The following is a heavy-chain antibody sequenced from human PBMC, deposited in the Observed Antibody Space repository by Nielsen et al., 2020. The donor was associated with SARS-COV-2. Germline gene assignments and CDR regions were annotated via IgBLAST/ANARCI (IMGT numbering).Heavy chain of an antibody. CDR2: ISWNSGSI. Sequence: GGSLRLSCAASGFTFSSYAMSWVRQAPGKGLEWVSGISWNSGSIGYADSVKGRFTISRDNAKNSLYLQMNSLRAEDTALYYCAKDMAVAGTIFFDYWGQGTLVTVSS. D-gene: IGHD6-19*01. V-gene: IGHV3-9*01. CDR1: GFTFSSYA. CDR3: AKDMAVAGTIFFDY. J-gene: IGHJ4*02.